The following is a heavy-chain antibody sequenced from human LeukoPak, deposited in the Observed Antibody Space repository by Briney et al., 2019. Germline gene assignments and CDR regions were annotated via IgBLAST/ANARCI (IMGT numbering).Heavy chain of an antibody. V-gene: IGHV3-30*18. CDR2: ISYDGSNK. CDR1: GFTFSSYA. Sequence: GGSLRLSCAASGFTFSSYAMSWVRQAPGKGLEWVAVISYDGSNKYYADSVKGRFTISRDNSKNTLYLQMNSLRAEDTAVYYCAKTHYYDSSGYYPFDYWGQGTLVTVSS. D-gene: IGHD3-22*01. J-gene: IGHJ4*02. CDR3: AKTHYYDSSGYYPFDY.